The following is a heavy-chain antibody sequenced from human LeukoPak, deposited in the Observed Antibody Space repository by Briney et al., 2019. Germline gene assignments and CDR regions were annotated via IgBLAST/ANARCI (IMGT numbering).Heavy chain of an antibody. J-gene: IGHJ5*02. CDR1: GYTFTSYG. D-gene: IGHD4-17*01. CDR2: ISAYNGNT. Sequence: GASVKVSCKASGYTFTSYGISWARQAPGQGLEWMGWISAYNGNTNYAQKLQGRVTMTTDTSTSTAYMELRSLRSDDTAVYYCARTTVTTPPHNWFDPWGQGTLVTVSS. V-gene: IGHV1-18*01. CDR3: ARTTVTTPPHNWFDP.